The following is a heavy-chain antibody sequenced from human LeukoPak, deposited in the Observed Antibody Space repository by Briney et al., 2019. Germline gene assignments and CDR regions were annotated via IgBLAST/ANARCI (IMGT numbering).Heavy chain of an antibody. V-gene: IGHV4-38-2*02. Sequence: SETLSLTCTVSGYSISSGYYWGWIRQPPGKGLEWIGSIYHSGSTYYNPSLKSRVTISVDTPKNQFSLKLSSVTAADTAVYYCAREVYYYYMDVWGKGTTVTVSS. CDR2: IYHSGST. J-gene: IGHJ6*03. CDR3: AREVYYYYMDV. CDR1: GYSISSGYY.